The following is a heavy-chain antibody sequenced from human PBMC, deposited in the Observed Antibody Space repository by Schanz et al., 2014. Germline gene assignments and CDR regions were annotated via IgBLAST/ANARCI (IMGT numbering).Heavy chain of an antibody. D-gene: IGHD3-10*01. V-gene: IGHV3-23*01. CDR2: ISSGGNP. CDR1: GFTFSSYA. J-gene: IGHJ4*02. Sequence: EVQLLESGGGLAQPGGSLRLSCAASGFTFSSYAMSWVRQAPGKGLEWVSSISSGGNPYYADSVKGRFTISRDNAKNSLYLQMNSLRAEDTAVYHCVSSGSYSSYAFWGQGTLVTVSS. CDR3: VSSGSYSSYAF.